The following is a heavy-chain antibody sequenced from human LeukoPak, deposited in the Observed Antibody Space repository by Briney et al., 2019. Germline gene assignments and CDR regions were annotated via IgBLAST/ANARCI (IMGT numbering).Heavy chain of an antibody. CDR1: GGSISSYY. Sequence: SETLSLTCNVSGGSISSYYWSWIRQPPGKGLEWIGYIYYSGSTNYNPSLKSRVTISIDTSKTQFSLKLSSVTAADTAIYYCARDPRFSCSRGWSPLDIWGQGTLVTVSS. CDR2: IYYSGST. CDR3: ARDPRFSCSRGWSPLDI. D-gene: IGHD6-19*01. V-gene: IGHV4-59*01. J-gene: IGHJ3*02.